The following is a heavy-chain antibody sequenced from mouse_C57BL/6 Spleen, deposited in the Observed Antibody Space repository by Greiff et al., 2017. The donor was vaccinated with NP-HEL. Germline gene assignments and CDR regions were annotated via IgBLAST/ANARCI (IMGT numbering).Heavy chain of an antibody. CDR3: TRAGGRGYYFDY. D-gene: IGHD3-3*01. V-gene: IGHV1-15*01. CDR1: GYTFTDYE. CDR2: IDPETGGT. J-gene: IGHJ2*01. Sequence: QVQLQQSGAELVRPGASVTLSCKASGYTFTDYEMHWVKQTPVHGLEWIGAIDPETGGTAYNQKFKGKAILTADKSSSTAYMELRSLTSEDSAVYYCTRAGGRGYYFDYRGQGTTLTVSS.